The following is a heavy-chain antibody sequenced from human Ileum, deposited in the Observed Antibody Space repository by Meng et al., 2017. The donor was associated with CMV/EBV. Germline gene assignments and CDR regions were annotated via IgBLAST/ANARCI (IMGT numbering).Heavy chain of an antibody. Sequence: GESLKISCAASGFTFDDYAMHWVRQAPGKGLEWVSLITWDGGSTYYADSVKGRFTSYRDNSKNSLYLQMNSLRAEDTALYYCAKDIIGIAAAGTHMDVWGQGTTVTVSS. V-gene: IGHV3-43D*03. J-gene: IGHJ6*02. CDR2: ITWDGGST. CDR1: GFTFDDYA. CDR3: AKDIIGIAAAGTHMDV. D-gene: IGHD6-13*01.